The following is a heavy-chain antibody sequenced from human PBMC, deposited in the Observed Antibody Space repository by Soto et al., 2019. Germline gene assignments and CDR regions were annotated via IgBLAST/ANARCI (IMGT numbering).Heavy chain of an antibody. V-gene: IGHV3-13*05. Sequence: GGSLRLSCAASGFTFSSYDMHWVRQATGKGLEWVSAIGTAGDPYYPGSVKGRFTISRENAKNSLYLQMNSLRAGDTAVYYCARGSGYCSSTSCQGVGAFDIWGQGTMVTVSS. J-gene: IGHJ3*02. D-gene: IGHD2-2*01. CDR1: GFTFSSYD. CDR3: ARGSGYCSSTSCQGVGAFDI. CDR2: IGTAGDP.